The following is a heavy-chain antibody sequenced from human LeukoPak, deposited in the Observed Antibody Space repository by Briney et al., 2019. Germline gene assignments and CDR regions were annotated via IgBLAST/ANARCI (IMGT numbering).Heavy chain of an antibody. Sequence: GGALRLSCAASGFTFSSYDMTWVRQAPGRGLEWVSSIRPSGENTYYADSVKGRFTISRDNSKNTLYLQMNSLRAEDTAVYYCAKDRSATGTTGYYFDYWGQGTLVTVSS. V-gene: IGHV3-23*01. CDR2: IRPSGENT. D-gene: IGHD1-7*01. J-gene: IGHJ4*02. CDR3: AKDRSATGTTGYYFDY. CDR1: GFTFSSYD.